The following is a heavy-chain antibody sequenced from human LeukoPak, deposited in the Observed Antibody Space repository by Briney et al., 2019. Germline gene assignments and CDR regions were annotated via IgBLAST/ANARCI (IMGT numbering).Heavy chain of an antibody. CDR2: INHSGST. Sequence: PSETLSLTCAVYGGSFSGYYWSWIRQPPRKGLEWIGEINHSGSTNYNPSLKSRVTISVDTSKNQFSLKLSSVPAADTAVYYCAREWFGDPLGVFDIWGQGTMVTVSS. CDR1: GGSFSGYY. CDR3: AREWFGDPLGVFDI. V-gene: IGHV4-34*01. J-gene: IGHJ3*02. D-gene: IGHD3-10*01.